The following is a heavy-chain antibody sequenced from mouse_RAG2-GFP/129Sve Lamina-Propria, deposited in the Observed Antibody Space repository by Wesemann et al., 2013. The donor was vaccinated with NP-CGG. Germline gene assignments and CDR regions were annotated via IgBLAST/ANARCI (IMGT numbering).Heavy chain of an antibody. D-gene: IGHD4-1*01. CDR3: ARANWDVRYFDV. V-gene: IGHV1-12*01. Sequence: GNGATSYNQKFKGKATLTVDKSSSTAYMQLSSLTSEDSAVYFCARANWDVRYFDVWGTGTTVTVSS. J-gene: IGHJ1*03. CDR2: GNGAT.